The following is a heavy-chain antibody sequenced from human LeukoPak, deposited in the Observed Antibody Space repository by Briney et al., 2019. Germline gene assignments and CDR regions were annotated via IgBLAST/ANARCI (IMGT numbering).Heavy chain of an antibody. J-gene: IGHJ4*02. CDR3: ARDGPRSGYDLGHFDN. CDR1: GFTVSNNY. Sequence: GGSLRLSCAASGFTVSNNYMTWVRQSPGKGLELVSLMYSIDSTYYADSVKGRFTISRDNSKNTLYLQMNSLRAEDTAVYYCARDGPRSGYDLGHFDNLGQGTLVTASS. V-gene: IGHV3-66*01. CDR2: MYSIDST. D-gene: IGHD5-12*01.